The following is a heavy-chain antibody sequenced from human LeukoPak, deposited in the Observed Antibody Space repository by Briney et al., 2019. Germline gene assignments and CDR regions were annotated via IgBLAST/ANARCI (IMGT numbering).Heavy chain of an antibody. J-gene: IGHJ4*02. CDR1: GFTFSNYW. D-gene: IGHD1-26*01. CDR2: INTDGTT. CDR3: ARGAGIVGSTTPFDY. Sequence: GGSLRLSCAASGFTFSNYWMHWVRQTPGKGLVWVSRINTDGTTRYADSVKGRFTISRDNAKNTLYLKMDSLRAEDTAVYYCARGAGIVGSTTPFDYWGQGALVTVSS. V-gene: IGHV3-74*01.